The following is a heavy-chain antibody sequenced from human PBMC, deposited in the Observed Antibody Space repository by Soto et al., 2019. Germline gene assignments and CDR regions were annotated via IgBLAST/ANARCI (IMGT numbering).Heavy chain of an antibody. Sequence: ASVKVSCKASGYTFTSYDINWVRQATGQGLEWMGWMNPNSGNTGYAQKFQGRVTMTRNTSISTAYMELSSLRSEDTAVYYCAKDLGPLRLLNYYFYGLDVWGQGTTVTVSS. D-gene: IGHD2-15*01. CDR2: MNPNSGNT. V-gene: IGHV1-8*01. CDR1: GYTFTSYD. J-gene: IGHJ6*02. CDR3: AKDLGPLRLLNYYFYGLDV.